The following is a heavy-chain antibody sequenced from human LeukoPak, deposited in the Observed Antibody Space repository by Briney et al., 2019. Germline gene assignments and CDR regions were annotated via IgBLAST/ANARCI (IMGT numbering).Heavy chain of an antibody. CDR3: ARGYYDSSVDY. Sequence: SETLSLTCTVSGGSISSSSYYWGWIRQPPGKGLEWIGSMYYSGTTYYKPSLKSRVTISVDTSKNQFSLKLSSVTAADTAVYYCARGYYDSSVDYWGQGTLVTVSS. D-gene: IGHD3-22*01. CDR1: GGSISSSSYY. J-gene: IGHJ4*02. V-gene: IGHV4-39*07. CDR2: MYYSGTT.